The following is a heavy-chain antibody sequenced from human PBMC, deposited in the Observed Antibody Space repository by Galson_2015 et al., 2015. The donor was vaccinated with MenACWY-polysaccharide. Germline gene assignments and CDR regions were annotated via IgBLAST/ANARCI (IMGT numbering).Heavy chain of an antibody. J-gene: IGHJ4*02. CDR1: GFTFSSYN. CDR2: ISTTSHYF. V-gene: IGHV3-21*01. Sequence: SLRLSCAASGFTFSSYNMNWVRQTPGKGLEWVSSISTTSHYFYYADSVKGRFTISRDNAKNSLSLQMNSLRAEDTALYYCATSDSHGHHIECWGQGTLVTVSS. D-gene: IGHD5-18*01. CDR3: ATSDSHGHHIEC.